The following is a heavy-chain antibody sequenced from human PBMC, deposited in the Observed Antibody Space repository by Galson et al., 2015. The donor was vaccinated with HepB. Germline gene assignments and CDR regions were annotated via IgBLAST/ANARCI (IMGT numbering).Heavy chain of an antibody. CDR3: ARDHEAIAARPGGLPWYYGMGV. V-gene: IGHV3-33*01. Sequence: SLRLSCAASGFTFSSYGMHWVRQAPGKGLEWVAVIWYDGSNKYYADSVKGRFTISRDNSKNTLYLQMNSLRAEDTAVYYCARDHEAIAARPGGLPWYYGMGVWGQGTTVTVSS. CDR2: IWYDGSNK. J-gene: IGHJ6*02. CDR1: GFTFSSYG. D-gene: IGHD6-6*01.